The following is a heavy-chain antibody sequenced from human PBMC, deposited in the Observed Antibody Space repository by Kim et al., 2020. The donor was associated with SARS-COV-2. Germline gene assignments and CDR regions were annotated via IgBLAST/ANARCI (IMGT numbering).Heavy chain of an antibody. Sequence: SGPTLVKPTQTLTLTCTFSGFSLSTSGMCVSWIRQPPGKALEWLARIDWDDDKYYSTSLKTRLTISKDTSKNQVVLTMTNMDPVDTATYYCARLWPLRGTTGYWFDPWGQGILVTVSS. J-gene: IGHJ5*02. CDR3: ARLWPLRGTTGYWFDP. D-gene: IGHD1-1*01. CDR1: GFSLSTSGMC. V-gene: IGHV2-70*11. CDR2: IDWDDDK.